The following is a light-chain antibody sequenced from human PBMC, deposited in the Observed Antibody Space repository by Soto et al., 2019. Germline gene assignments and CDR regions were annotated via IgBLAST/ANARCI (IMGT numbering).Light chain of an antibody. CDR2: DAS. CDR3: QQYHDWPPWT. Sequence: ERMMTQSPATLSLSPGETATLSCRASQTISKNLALYQQKPGQATRLLIYDASTRATDIPDRFSGSGSGTEFTLTISSLKSEDFAVYYCQQYHDWPPWTFGQGTKV. V-gene: IGKV3-15*01. J-gene: IGKJ1*01. CDR1: QTISKN.